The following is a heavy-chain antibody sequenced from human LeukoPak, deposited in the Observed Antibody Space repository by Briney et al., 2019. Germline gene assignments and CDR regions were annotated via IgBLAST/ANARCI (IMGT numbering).Heavy chain of an antibody. CDR1: GGSFSGYY. D-gene: IGHD5-12*01. Sequence: SETLSLTCAVYGGSFSGYYWSWIRQPPGKGLEWIGEINHSGSTNYNPSLKSRVTISVDTSKNQFSLKLSSVTAADTAVYYCTRRAGWLRPWDYWGQGTLAIVSS. CDR2: INHSGST. J-gene: IGHJ4*02. V-gene: IGHV4-34*01. CDR3: TRRAGWLRPWDY.